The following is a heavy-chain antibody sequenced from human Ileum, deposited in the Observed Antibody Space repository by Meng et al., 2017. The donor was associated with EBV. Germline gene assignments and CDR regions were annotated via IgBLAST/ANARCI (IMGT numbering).Heavy chain of an antibody. V-gene: IGHV3-74*01. CDR3: ARDIRSWYFDL. J-gene: IGHJ2*01. CDR2: LNSDGTNT. D-gene: IGHD3-10*01. Sequence: VQMCVCGADYVHTGGPMRPSCANSGFNFNSYWLHWVPQAQGKGLVWVSRLNSDGTNTAYADSVKGRFTISRDNAKNTLSLQMDSLRAEDTAVYYCARDIRSWYFDLWGRGTLVTVSS. CDR1: GFNFNSYW.